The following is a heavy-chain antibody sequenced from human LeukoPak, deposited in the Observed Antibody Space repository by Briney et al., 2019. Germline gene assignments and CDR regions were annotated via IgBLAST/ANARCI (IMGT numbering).Heavy chain of an antibody. CDR1: GFTFSSYS. CDR3: ARARAMVEEGCFDY. V-gene: IGHV3-21*04. CDR2: ISSSSSYI. Sequence: GGSLRLSCAASGFTFSSYSMNWVRQAPGKGLEWVSSISSSSSYIYYADSVKGRFTISRDNAKNSLYLQMDSLRAADTAVYYCARARAMVEEGCFDYWGQGTLVTVSS. J-gene: IGHJ4*02. D-gene: IGHD5-18*01.